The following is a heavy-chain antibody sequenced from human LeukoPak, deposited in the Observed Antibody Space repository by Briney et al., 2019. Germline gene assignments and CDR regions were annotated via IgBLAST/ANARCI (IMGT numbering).Heavy chain of an antibody. Sequence: KPSETLSLTCAVYGGSFSGYYWSWIRQPPGKGLEWIGEINHSGSTNYNPSLKSRVTISVDTSKNQFSLKLSSVTAADTAVYYCARDLGGGDGSYFDYWGQGTLVTVSS. CDR1: GGSFSGYY. D-gene: IGHD1-26*01. J-gene: IGHJ4*02. CDR2: INHSGST. CDR3: ARDLGGGDGSYFDY. V-gene: IGHV4-34*01.